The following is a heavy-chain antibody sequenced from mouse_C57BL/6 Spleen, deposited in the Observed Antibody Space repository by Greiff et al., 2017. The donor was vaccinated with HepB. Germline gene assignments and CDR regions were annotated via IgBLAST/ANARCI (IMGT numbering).Heavy chain of an antibody. V-gene: IGHV1-82*01. D-gene: IGHD3-2*02. CDR3: AQTAQATNYAMDY. Sequence: LVEPGASVKISCQASGYAFSSSWMNWVKQRPGKGLEWIGRIYPGDGDTNYNGKFKGKATLTADKSSSTAYMQLSSLTSEDSAVYFCAQTAQATNYAMDYWGQGTSVTVSS. J-gene: IGHJ4*01. CDR2: IYPGDGDT. CDR1: GYAFSSSW.